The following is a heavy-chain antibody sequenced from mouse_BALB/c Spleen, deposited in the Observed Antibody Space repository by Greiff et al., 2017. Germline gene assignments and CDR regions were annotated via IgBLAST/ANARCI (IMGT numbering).Heavy chain of an antibody. J-gene: IGHJ4*01. CDR1: GYTFSSYW. CDR3: ARPGGRGYAMDY. V-gene: IGHV1-9*01. CDR2: ILPGSGST. Sequence: QVQLKQSGAELMKPGASVKISCKATGYTFSSYWIEWVKQRPGHGLEWIGEILPGSGSTNYNEKFKGKATFTADTSSNTAYMQLSSLTSEDSAVYYCARPGGRGYAMDYWGQGTSVTVSS.